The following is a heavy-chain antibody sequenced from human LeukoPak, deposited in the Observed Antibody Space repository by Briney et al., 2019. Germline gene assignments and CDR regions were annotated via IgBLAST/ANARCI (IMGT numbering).Heavy chain of an antibody. CDR1: GYTFTDYY. CDR2: IKPNSGGT. J-gene: IGHJ6*03. D-gene: IGHD2-2*01. CDR3: ARVPVVPAALYYYYYYYMDV. V-gene: IGHV1-2*02. Sequence: VASVKVSCKASGYTFTDYYIQWVRQAPGQGLEWMGWIKPNSGGTNYAQKFQGRVTMTRDTSISTAYMELSRLESDDTAVYYCARVPVVPAALYYYYYYYMDVWGKGTTVTVSS.